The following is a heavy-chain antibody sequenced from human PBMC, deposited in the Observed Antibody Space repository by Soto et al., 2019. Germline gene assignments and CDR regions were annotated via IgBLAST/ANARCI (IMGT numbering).Heavy chain of an antibody. J-gene: IGHJ6*02. D-gene: IGHD6-13*01. CDR2: IYYSGST. V-gene: IGHV4-39*01. CDR3: ARHSSSSWYYYYGLDI. CDR1: GGSISSGDYY. Sequence: PSETLSLTCTVSGGSISSGDYYWRWIRQPPGKGLEWIGCIYYSGSTYYNPPLKSRVTISVDTSKNQFSLKLSSVTAADTAVYYCARHSSSSWYYYYGLDIWGQGTTVTLSS.